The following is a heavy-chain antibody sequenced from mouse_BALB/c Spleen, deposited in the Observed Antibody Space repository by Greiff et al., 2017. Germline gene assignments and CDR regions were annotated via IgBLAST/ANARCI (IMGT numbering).Heavy chain of an antibody. J-gene: IGHJ2*01. Sequence: VHVKQSGAELVRSGASVKLSCTASGFNIKDYYMHWVKQRPEQGLEWIGWIDPENGDTEYAPKFQGKATMTADTSSNTAYLQLSSLTSEDTAVYYCNGGSSFDYWGQGTTLTVSS. CDR2: IDPENGDT. CDR3: NGGSSFDY. D-gene: IGHD1-1*01. V-gene: IGHV14-4*02. CDR1: GFNIKDYY.